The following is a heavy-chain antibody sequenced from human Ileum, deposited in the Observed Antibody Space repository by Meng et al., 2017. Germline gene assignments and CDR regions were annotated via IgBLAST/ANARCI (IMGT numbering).Heavy chain of an antibody. J-gene: IGHJ4*02. V-gene: IGHV6-1*01. Sequence: VQLQQPGPGLSKPSQTLSLTGGISGDSVSTNSGGWNWIRQSPSRGLEWLGRTYYRSKWFTDYAVSVKSRITINPDTSTNQFSLQLNSVTPEDTAVYYCARSGSGWSLDYWCQGTLVTVSS. CDR1: GDSVSTNSGG. CDR3: ARSGSGWSLDY. CDR2: TYYRSKWFT. D-gene: IGHD6-19*01.